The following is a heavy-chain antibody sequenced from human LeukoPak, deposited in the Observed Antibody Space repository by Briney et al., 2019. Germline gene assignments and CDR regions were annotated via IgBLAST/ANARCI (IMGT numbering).Heavy chain of an antibody. J-gene: IGHJ4*02. V-gene: IGHV4-59*08. Sequence: QSLTWAVPRGGISGCYWSWMRQPTRKGLQFIGYIYYSGSTNYNPSLESRVTISVDTSKNQFSLKLRSVTAADTAVYYCARLSKDTVVLPAAMAHYFDYWGQGTLVTVSS. CDR3: ARLSKDTVVLPAAMAHYFDY. CDR2: IYYSGST. D-gene: IGHD2-2*01. CDR1: RGGISGCY.